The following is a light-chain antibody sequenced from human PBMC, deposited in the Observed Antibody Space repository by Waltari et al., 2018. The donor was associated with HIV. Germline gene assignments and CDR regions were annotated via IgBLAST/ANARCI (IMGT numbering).Light chain of an antibody. V-gene: IGKV1-5*03. CDR1: QNADSW. CDR3: QQYNSDFYT. J-gene: IGKJ2*01. Sequence: IQMTQSPSILSASVGDRITIICRASQNADSWLAWYQQRPGRAPKLLIYKASTLEYGVPARFSGSGSGTNFTLTINSLHPDDFATYYCQQYNSDFYTFGLGTRLDLK. CDR2: KAS.